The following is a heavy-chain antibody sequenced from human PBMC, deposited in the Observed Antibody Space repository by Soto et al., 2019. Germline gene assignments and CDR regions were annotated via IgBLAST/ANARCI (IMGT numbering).Heavy chain of an antibody. J-gene: IGHJ4*02. CDR3: ARLRIGYSYDDY. D-gene: IGHD5-18*01. CDR1: GGTFSSYA. CDR2: IIPIFGTA. V-gene: IGHV1-69*13. Sequence: GASVKVSCKASGGTFSSYAISWVRQAPGQGLEWMGGIIPIFGTANYAQKFQGRVTITADESTSTAYMELSSLRSEDTAVYYCARLRIGYSYDDYWGQGTLVTVS.